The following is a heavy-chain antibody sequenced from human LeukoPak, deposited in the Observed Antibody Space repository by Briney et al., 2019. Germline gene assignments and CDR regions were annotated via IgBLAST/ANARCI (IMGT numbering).Heavy chain of an antibody. V-gene: IGHV3-30*18. D-gene: IGHD6-25*01. CDR1: GFTFSSYV. CDR2: ISYDGYNK. Sequence: GRSLRLSCAASGFTFSSYVMHWVRQAPGKGLEWVAVISYDGYNKYYADSVKGRFTISRDNSKNMLVLQMSRLTTDDTAIYYCAKPLGIWLRGYDALEFWGQGTVVTVSS. J-gene: IGHJ3*01. CDR3: AKPLGIWLRGYDALEF.